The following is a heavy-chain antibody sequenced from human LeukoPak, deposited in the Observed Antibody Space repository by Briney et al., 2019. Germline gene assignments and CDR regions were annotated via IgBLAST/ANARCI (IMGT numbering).Heavy chain of an antibody. CDR3: ARDAGYCSGGSCYPPGLGWFDP. D-gene: IGHD2-15*01. Sequence: GASVKVSCKASGYTFTGYYMHWVRQAPGQGLEWMGWINPNSGGTNYAQKFQGRVTMTRDTSISTAYMELSRLRSDGTAVYYCARDAGYCSGGSCYPPGLGWFDPWGQGTLVTVSS. CDR2: INPNSGGT. J-gene: IGHJ5*02. V-gene: IGHV1-2*02. CDR1: GYTFTGYY.